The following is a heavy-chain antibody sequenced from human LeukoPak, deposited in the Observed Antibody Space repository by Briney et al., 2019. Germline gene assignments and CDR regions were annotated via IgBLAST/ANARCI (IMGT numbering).Heavy chain of an antibody. CDR2: ITWNRDNI. Sequence: GGSLRLSCTVSGFTFDDYAMHWVRHTPGKGLEWVAGITWNRDNIGYGDSMKGRFTISRDNVKNVLYLQMNSLRPEDTALYYCAKDLSSAITSALVLDVWGQGTTVIVS. CDR3: AKDLSSAITSALVLDV. V-gene: IGHV3-9*01. D-gene: IGHD3-22*01. CDR1: GFTFDDYA. J-gene: IGHJ6*02.